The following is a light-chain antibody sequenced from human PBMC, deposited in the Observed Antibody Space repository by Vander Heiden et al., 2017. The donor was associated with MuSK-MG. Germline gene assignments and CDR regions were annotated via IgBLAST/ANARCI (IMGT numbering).Light chain of an antibody. Sequence: QSALTQPASVSGSPGQSITISCTGTSSDVGNYNVVSWYQQHPGKAPKLIIYEVSQRPSGVSNRFSGSKSGSTASLTISGLQAEDEADYYCCSYAGSGTLVFGGGTTLTV. J-gene: IGLJ2*01. CDR1: SSDVGNYNV. V-gene: IGLV2-23*02. CDR3: CSYAGSGTLV. CDR2: EVS.